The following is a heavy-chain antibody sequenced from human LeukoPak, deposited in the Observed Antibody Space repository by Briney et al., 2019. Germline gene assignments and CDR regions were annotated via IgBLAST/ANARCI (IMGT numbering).Heavy chain of an antibody. V-gene: IGHV1-18*01. Sequence: ASVKVSCKASGYIFINYGINWVRQAPGQGLEWMGWISPYNGNTNYAQKLKGRVTMTTDTSKSTAYMKLKSLTADDTAVYYYARHGKYCGGACYSYFWGHGTLITVSS. CDR2: ISPYNGNT. J-gene: IGHJ4*01. CDR1: GYIFINYG. CDR3: ARHGKYCGGACYSYF. D-gene: IGHD2-21*01.